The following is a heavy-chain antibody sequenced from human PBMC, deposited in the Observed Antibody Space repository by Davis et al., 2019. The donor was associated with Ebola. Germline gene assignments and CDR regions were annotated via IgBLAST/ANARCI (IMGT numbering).Heavy chain of an antibody. J-gene: IGHJ6*02. Sequence: HTGGPLRPSFAALASPSSTKWFHWFRQAPGKGLVWVSRFKIDGSSTSYVDSVRGRFTVSRDNAKNTVYLEMNSLRVDDTATYYCARAYSSVSPDVWGQGTTVAVSS. V-gene: IGHV3-74*01. CDR1: ASPSSTKW. CDR3: ARAYSSVSPDV. D-gene: IGHD6-25*01. CDR2: FKIDGSST.